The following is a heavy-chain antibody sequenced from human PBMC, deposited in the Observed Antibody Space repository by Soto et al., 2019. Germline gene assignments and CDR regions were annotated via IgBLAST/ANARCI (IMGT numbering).Heavy chain of an antibody. D-gene: IGHD5-18*01. CDR3: AKSELRGYTLGAFDI. V-gene: IGHV3-30*18. Sequence: GGSLRLSCAASGFTFSSYGMNWVRQAPGKGLEWVAVISYDGSNKYYADSVKGRFTISRDNSKNTLYLQMNSLRAEDTAVYYCAKSELRGYTLGAFDIWGQGTMVTVSS. CDR2: ISYDGSNK. CDR1: GFTFSSYG. J-gene: IGHJ3*02.